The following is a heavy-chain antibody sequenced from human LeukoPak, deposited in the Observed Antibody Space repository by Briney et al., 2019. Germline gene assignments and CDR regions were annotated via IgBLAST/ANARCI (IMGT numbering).Heavy chain of an antibody. J-gene: IGHJ5*02. V-gene: IGHV3-21*01. CDR1: GFTFSSYS. CDR2: ISSSSSYI. Sequence: GGSLRLSCAASGFTFSSYSMNWVRQAPGKGLEWVSSISSSSSYIYYADSVKGRFTISRDNAKNSLYLQMNSLRAEDTAVYYCARDHEYSYGQTNWSDPWGQGTLVTVSS. D-gene: IGHD5-18*01. CDR3: ARDHEYSYGQTNWSDP.